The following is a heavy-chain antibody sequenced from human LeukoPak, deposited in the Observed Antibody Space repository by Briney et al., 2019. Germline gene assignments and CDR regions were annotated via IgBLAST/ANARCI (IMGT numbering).Heavy chain of an antibody. Sequence: GGSLRLSCAASGFTFSSYSMNWVRQAPGKGLEWVSSISSSSSYIYYADSVKGRFTISRDNAKNSLYLQMNSLRAEDTAVYYCASTDYDSSGYYYYFDYWGQGTLVTVSS. V-gene: IGHV3-21*01. CDR2: ISSSSSYI. D-gene: IGHD3-22*01. J-gene: IGHJ4*02. CDR3: ASTDYDSSGYYYYFDY. CDR1: GFTFSSYS.